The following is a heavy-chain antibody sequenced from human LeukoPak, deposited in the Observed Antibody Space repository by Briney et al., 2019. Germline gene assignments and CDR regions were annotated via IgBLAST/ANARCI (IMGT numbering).Heavy chain of an antibody. D-gene: IGHD6-19*01. CDR1: GFTFTNAW. CDR2: IKSKTDGETT. Sequence: GGSLRLSCAASGFTFTNAWMNWVRQAPGKGLEWVGRIKSKTDGETTDYAAPVKGRFTISRDDSKYTLFLQMNSLKTEDTAVYYCSTSYLAVAGYYFDYWGQGTPVTVSS. J-gene: IGHJ4*02. V-gene: IGHV3-15*07. CDR3: STSYLAVAGYYFDY.